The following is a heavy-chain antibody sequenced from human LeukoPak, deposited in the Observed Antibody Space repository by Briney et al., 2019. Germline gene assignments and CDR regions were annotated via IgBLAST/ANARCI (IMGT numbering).Heavy chain of an antibody. V-gene: IGHV1-69*13. CDR2: IIPIFGTA. CDR1: GYTFTGYY. J-gene: IGHJ4*02. CDR3: AYDSSGYFDY. Sequence: SVKVSCKASGYTFTGYYMHWVRQAPGQGLEWMGGIIPIFGTANYAQKFQGRVTITADESTSTAYMELSSLRSEDTAVYYCAYDSSGYFDYWGQGTLVTVSS. D-gene: IGHD3-22*01.